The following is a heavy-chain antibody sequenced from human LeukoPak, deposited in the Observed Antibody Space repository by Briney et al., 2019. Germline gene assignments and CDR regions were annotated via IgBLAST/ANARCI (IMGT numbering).Heavy chain of an antibody. CDR2: IQNDGSNE. Sequence: GGSLRLSCAASGFTFSTYGMHWVRQAPGKGLEWVAYIQNDGSNEQYADSVKGRFSISRDSSKNILYLQMNSLRAEDTAVYYCAKDRCSNGIGCYYYYMDVWGKGTTVTISS. CDR1: GFTFSTYG. J-gene: IGHJ6*03. CDR3: AKDRCSNGIGCYYYYMDV. V-gene: IGHV3-30*02. D-gene: IGHD2-8*01.